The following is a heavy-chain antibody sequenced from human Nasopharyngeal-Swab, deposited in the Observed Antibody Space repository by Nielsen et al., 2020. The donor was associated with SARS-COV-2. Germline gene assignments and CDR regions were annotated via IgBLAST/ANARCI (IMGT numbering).Heavy chain of an antibody. J-gene: IGHJ5*02. CDR1: GFTFSSYA. D-gene: IGHD2-2*02. CDR3: ARGDIVVVPAAIPGRPFDP. Sequence: LSCAASGFTFSSYAMHWVRQAPGKGLEWVAVISYDGSNKYYADSVKGRFTISRDNSKNTLYLQMNSLRAEDTAVYYCARGDIVVVPAAIPGRPFDPWGQGTLVTVSS. V-gene: IGHV3-30-3*01. CDR2: ISYDGSNK.